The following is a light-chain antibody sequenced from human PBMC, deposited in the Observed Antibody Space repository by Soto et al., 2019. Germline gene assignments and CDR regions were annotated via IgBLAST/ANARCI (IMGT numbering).Light chain of an antibody. V-gene: IGKV1-12*01. CDR2: TAS. J-gene: IGKJ4*01. Sequence: DIQMTQSPSSVSGSVGDRVTITCRASQDINIALAWFQQKPGEAPSLLIYTASSLHSGVPSRFSGSGSGTDFTLTISSLQPEDFATYYCQQGNSFPLTFGGGTKVEIK. CDR3: QQGNSFPLT. CDR1: QDINIA.